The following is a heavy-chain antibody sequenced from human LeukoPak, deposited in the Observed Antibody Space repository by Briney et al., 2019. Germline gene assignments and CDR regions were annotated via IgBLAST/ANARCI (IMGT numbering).Heavy chain of an antibody. CDR1: GFTFSSCA. CDR3: AAQLSDIVVVPAAIGGRLPGP. CDR2: ISGSGGST. V-gene: IGHV3-23*01. D-gene: IGHD2-2*01. J-gene: IGHJ5*02. Sequence: PGGSLRLSCAASGFTFSSCAMSWVRQAPGKGLEWVSAISGSGGSTYYADSVKGRFTISRDNSKNTLYLQMNSLRAEDTAVYYCAAQLSDIVVVPAAIGGRLPGPWGQGTLVTVSS.